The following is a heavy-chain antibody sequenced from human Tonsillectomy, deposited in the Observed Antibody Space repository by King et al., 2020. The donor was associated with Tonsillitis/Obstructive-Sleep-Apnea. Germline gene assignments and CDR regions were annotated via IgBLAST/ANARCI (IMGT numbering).Heavy chain of an antibody. CDR1: GFTFSSYW. D-gene: IGHD3-10*01. CDR3: AREGRFGEGGYYHGMDV. V-gene: IGHV3-7*01. CDR2: IKQDGSEK. Sequence: VQLVESGGGLVQPGGSLRLSCAASGFTFSSYWMSWVRQAPGKGLEWVANIKQDGSEKYYVDSVRGRFTISRDNAKNSLYLQMNSLRAEDTAVYYCAREGRFGEGGYYHGMDVWGQGTTVTVSS. J-gene: IGHJ6*02.